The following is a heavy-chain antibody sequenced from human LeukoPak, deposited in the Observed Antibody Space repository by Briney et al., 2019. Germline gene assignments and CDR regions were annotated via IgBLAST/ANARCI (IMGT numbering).Heavy chain of an antibody. J-gene: IGHJ4*02. CDR3: TRRPRYSSGWYYFDS. D-gene: IGHD6-19*01. Sequence: SETLSLTCAVYGGSSSGDYWNWIRQPPGKGLEWIGEINHSGSTNSNPSLKSRVTISVDRSKNQFSLKLSSVTAADTAVYYCTRRPRYSSGWYYFDSWGQGTLVTVSS. CDR2: INHSGST. V-gene: IGHV4-34*01. CDR1: GGSSSGDY.